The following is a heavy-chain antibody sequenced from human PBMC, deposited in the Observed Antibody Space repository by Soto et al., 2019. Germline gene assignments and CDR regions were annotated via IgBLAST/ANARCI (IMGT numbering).Heavy chain of an antibody. CDR1: GFTFSSYA. Sequence: EVQLLESGGGLVQPGGSLRLSCAASGFTFSSYAMTWVRQAPGKGLEWVATISGSGGSTYYADPVKGRCTISRDNSKDTLYLQLNSLRAEDTAVHFWGQHLIRNDAFDIWGQGTMVTVSS. J-gene: IGHJ3*02. D-gene: IGHD1-1*01. CDR3: GQHLIRNDAFDI. CDR2: ISGSGGST. V-gene: IGHV3-23*01.